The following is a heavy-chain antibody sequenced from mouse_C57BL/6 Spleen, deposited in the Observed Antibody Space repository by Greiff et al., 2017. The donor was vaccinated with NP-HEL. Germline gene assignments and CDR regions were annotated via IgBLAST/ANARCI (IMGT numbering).Heavy chain of an antibody. CDR1: GYAFTNYL. CDR2: INPGSGGT. Sequence: VQLVESGAELVRPGTSVKVSCKASGYAFTNYLIEWVKQRPGQGLEWIGVINPGSGGTNYNEKFKGKATLTADKSSSTAYMQLSSLTSEDSAVYFCARSEGREFIYYNVSYYFDYWGQGTTLTVSS. V-gene: IGHV1-54*01. CDR3: ARSEGREFIYYNVSYYFDY. D-gene: IGHD1-1*01. J-gene: IGHJ2*01.